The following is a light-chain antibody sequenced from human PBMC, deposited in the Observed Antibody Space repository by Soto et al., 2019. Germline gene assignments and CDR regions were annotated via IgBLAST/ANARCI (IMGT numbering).Light chain of an antibody. CDR3: QHYNSYSEA. CDR2: AAT. CDR1: QGISSSTY. Sequence: DLQLTQSPSFLSASVGDRVTVTCRTSQGISSSTYLAWYQQKPGRAPKLLIYAATTLQKGVPSRFSGSGSGTEFTLTISSLQPDDFATYYCQHYNSYSEAFGQGTKVELK. V-gene: IGKV1-9*01. J-gene: IGKJ1*01.